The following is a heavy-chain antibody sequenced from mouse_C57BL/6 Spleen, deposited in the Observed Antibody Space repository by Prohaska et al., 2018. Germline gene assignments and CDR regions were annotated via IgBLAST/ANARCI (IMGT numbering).Heavy chain of an antibody. CDR1: GYTFTDYE. J-gene: IGHJ4*01. Sequence: QVQLQQSGAELVRPGASVTLSCKASGYTFTDYEMHWVKQTPVHGLEWIGAIDPETGGTAYNQKFKGKAILSADKSSSTAYIELRSLTSEDSAVYYCTQSNYYAMDYWGQGTSVTVSS. CDR2: IDPETGGT. CDR3: TQSNYYAMDY. V-gene: IGHV1-15*01.